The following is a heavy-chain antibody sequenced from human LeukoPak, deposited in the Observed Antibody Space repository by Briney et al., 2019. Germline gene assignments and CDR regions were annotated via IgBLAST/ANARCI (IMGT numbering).Heavy chain of an antibody. Sequence: GGSLRLSCVATGFTFSNHWMSWVRRAPGKGLEWVANIKEDGSREYYVDSVKGRFTISRDNAKNSVYLQMNSLRVEDTAVYYCARGWQWLLDWGQGTLVTVSS. CDR2: IKEDGSRE. J-gene: IGHJ4*02. V-gene: IGHV3-7*01. CDR3: ARGWQWLLD. D-gene: IGHD6-19*01. CDR1: GFTFSNHW.